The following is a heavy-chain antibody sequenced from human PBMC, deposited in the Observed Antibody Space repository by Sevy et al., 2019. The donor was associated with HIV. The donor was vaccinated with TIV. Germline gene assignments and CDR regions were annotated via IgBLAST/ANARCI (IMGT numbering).Heavy chain of an antibody. Sequence: GGSLRLSCAASGFTFSSYAMSWVRQAPGKGLEWVSSISGSGLSTYYADSGKGRFTISRGNSKNTLYLQMNSLRAEDTAVYYCAKSGNIPVGIAVAGPYDAFFDYWGQGTLVTVSS. CDR1: GFTFSSYA. V-gene: IGHV3-23*01. J-gene: IGHJ4*02. CDR2: ISGSGLST. D-gene: IGHD6-19*01. CDR3: AKSGNIPVGIAVAGPYDAFFDY.